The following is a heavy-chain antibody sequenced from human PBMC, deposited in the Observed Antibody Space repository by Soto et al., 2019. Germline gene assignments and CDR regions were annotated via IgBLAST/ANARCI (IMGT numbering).Heavy chain of an antibody. Sequence: GGSLRLSCAASGFAFSSYAMHWVRRAPGKGLEWVAVISYDASNKYYADSVKGRFTISRDNSKKTMYLQMSSLRAEDTAVYYCARPFSSGWYGDFDYWGQGTLVTVSS. CDR2: ISYDASNK. V-gene: IGHV3-30-3*01. CDR3: ARPFSSGWYGDFDY. J-gene: IGHJ4*02. CDR1: GFAFSSYA. D-gene: IGHD6-19*01.